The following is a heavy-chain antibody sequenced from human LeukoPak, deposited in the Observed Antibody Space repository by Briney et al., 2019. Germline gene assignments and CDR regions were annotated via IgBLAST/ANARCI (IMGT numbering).Heavy chain of an antibody. Sequence: ASVKVSCKVSGYTLTELSMHWVRQAPGKGLEWMGGFDPEDGETIYAQKFQGRVTMTEDTSTDTAYMELSSLRSEGTAVYYCATLTYYYDSSGPDWGQGTLVTVSS. CDR2: FDPEDGET. D-gene: IGHD3-22*01. J-gene: IGHJ4*02. V-gene: IGHV1-24*01. CDR1: GYTLTELS. CDR3: ATLTYYYDSSGPD.